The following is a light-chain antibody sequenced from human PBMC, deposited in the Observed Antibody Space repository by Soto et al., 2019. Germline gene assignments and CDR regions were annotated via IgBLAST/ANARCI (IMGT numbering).Light chain of an antibody. CDR3: QQYGGSPFT. V-gene: IGKV3-20*01. Sequence: EIVLTQSPGTLSLSPGESATLSCRASQSVSVNSLAWYQQKGGQAPRLLIYAASTRATGVPDRFSGTGSGTDLALTISRLETDDCAVYYCQQYGGSPFTVGRGTKVDIK. J-gene: IGKJ3*01. CDR1: QSVSVNS. CDR2: AAS.